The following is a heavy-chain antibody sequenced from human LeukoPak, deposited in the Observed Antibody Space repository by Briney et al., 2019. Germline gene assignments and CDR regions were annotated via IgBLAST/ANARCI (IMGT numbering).Heavy chain of an antibody. J-gene: IGHJ4*02. D-gene: IGHD3-3*01. V-gene: IGHV5-51*01. CDR2: IYPGDSET. Sequence: GESLKISCKGSGNTFTNYWIGWVRQLPGKGLDWMGIIYPGDSETRYSPSFQGQVTMSVDKSSSTAYLQWATLKASDTAIYFCARLSTRLLDHWGQGTRVTVSS. CDR3: ARLSTRLLDH. CDR1: GNTFTNYW.